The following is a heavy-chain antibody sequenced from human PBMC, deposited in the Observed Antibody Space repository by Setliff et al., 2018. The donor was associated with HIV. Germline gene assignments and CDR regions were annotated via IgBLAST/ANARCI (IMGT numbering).Heavy chain of an antibody. CDR1: GETFNDYF. D-gene: IGHD3-22*01. CDR3: ARGREVIRATYYSYFYMDV. V-gene: IGHV4-34*01. Sequence: SETLSLTCAVYGETFNDYFWTWIRQSPGKGLEWIGEVNHSGNINQNPSLKSGFTLPVDTSKNQFSLRLNSVTAADTAVYYCARGREVIRATYYSYFYMDVWSRGTAVTVSS. J-gene: IGHJ6*04. CDR2: VNHSGNI.